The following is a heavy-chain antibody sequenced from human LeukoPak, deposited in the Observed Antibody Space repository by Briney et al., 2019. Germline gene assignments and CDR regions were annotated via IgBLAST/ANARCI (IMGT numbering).Heavy chain of an antibody. V-gene: IGHV1-69*05. CDR3: ARDLTLGRGYSYGYSDY. D-gene: IGHD5-18*01. Sequence: GSSVKVSCKASGGTFSSYAISWVRQAPGRGLEWMGRIIPIFGTANYAQKFQGRVTITTDESTSTAYMELSSLRSEDTAVYYCARDLTLGRGYSYGYSDYWGQGTLVTVSS. J-gene: IGHJ4*02. CDR1: GGTFSSYA. CDR2: IIPIFGTA.